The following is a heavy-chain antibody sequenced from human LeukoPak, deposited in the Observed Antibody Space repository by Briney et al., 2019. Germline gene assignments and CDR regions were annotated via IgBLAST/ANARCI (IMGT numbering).Heavy chain of an antibody. V-gene: IGHV3-30*03. CDR3: ARVDSSGWLIYGMDG. J-gene: IGHJ6*04. CDR1: GFTFTSYA. Sequence: ERSLTLTCAASGFTFTSYAFRWVRQAPGKGLEWVAAISYDGGNKLYADSVKGRFTIFRDNSKNTVYLQRTSLRAEDTAVFFCARVDSSGWLIYGMDGGGEGTTVIVSS. CDR2: ISYDGGNK. D-gene: IGHD6-19*01.